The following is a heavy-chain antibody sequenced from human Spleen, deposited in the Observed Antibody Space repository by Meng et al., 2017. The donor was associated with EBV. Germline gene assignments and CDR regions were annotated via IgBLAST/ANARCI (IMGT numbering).Heavy chain of an antibody. CDR2: IYHSGST. D-gene: IGHD4/OR15-4a*01. CDR1: GGSISSNNW. CDR3: ARVGYFYGARYYFDY. Sequence: QVWLRGSGPGLIRPSGTRSLSCYVSGGSISSNNWWRWGRQPPGKGLEWSGEIYHSGSTNYNASLKSRVIISVDKSKNQFSLKLSSVTAADTAVYYCARVGYFYGARYYFDYWGQGTLVTVSS. V-gene: IGHV4-4*02. J-gene: IGHJ4*02.